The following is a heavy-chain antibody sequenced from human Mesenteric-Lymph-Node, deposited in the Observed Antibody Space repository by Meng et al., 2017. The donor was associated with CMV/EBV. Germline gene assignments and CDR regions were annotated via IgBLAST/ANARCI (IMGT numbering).Heavy chain of an antibody. CDR2: INPNSGGT. Sequence: ASVKVSCKASGYTFTGYYMHWVRQAPGQGLEWMGWINPNSGGTNYAQKFQGRVTMTRDTSISTAYMELSRLRSDDTAVYYCARERAEDTSGWSWFDPWGQGTLVTVSS. CDR1: GYTFTGYY. V-gene: IGHV1-2*02. CDR3: ARERAEDTSGWSWFDP. J-gene: IGHJ5*02. D-gene: IGHD6-19*01.